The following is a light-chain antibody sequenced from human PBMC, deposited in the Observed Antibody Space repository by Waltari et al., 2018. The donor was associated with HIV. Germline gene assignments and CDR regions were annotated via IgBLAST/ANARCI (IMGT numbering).Light chain of an antibody. CDR1: SSNIGAGYD. V-gene: IGLV1-40*01. J-gene: IGLJ2*01. CDR3: QSYDSSLSDSVV. Sequence: QSVLTQPHSVSGAPGQRGTIPGTGSSSNIGAGYDVHCYQQLPGQAPKLRIYTNSNRPSGVPDRFSGSKSGTSASLAITGLQADDEAHYYCQSYDSSLSDSVVFGGGTTLTVL. CDR2: TNS.